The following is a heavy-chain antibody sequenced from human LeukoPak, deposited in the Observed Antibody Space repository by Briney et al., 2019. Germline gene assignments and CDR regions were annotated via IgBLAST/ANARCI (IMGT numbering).Heavy chain of an antibody. V-gene: IGHV3-23*01. CDR1: GFTFSNYA. CDR3: TKFDS. J-gene: IGHJ4*02. CDR2: ISGSDGST. Sequence: GGSLRLSCVATGFTFSNYAMSWIRRAPGKGLEWVASISGSDGSTFYRDSVRGRFTISRDNSANTLFLQMKNLRPEDTALYYCTKFDSWGRGVLVTVSS.